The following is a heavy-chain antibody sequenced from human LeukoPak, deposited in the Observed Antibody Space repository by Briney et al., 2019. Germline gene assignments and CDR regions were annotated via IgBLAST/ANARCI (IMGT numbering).Heavy chain of an antibody. CDR1: GGSFSGYY. D-gene: IGHD2-2*01. V-gene: IGHV4-34*01. J-gene: IGHJ3*02. CDR3: ARGSGCYCSSTSCRRDGAFDI. CDR2: INHSGST. Sequence: SETLPLTCAVYGGSFSGYYWSWIRQPPGKGLEWIGEINHSGSTNYNPSLKSRVTISVDTSKNQFSLKLSSVTAADTAVYCCARGSGCYCSSTSCRRDGAFDIWGQGTMVTVSS.